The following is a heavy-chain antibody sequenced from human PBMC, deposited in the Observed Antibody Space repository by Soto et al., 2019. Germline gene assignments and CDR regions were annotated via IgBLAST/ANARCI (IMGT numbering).Heavy chain of an antibody. D-gene: IGHD2-2*02. V-gene: IGHV1-69*01. J-gene: IGHJ6*02. CDR2: IIPIFGTA. CDR1: GGTFISYA. Sequence: SVKVSCKASGGTFISYAIIWVRQAPGQGLEWMGGIIPIFGTANYAQKFQGRVTITADESTSTAYMELSSLRSEDTAVYYCARGSGYCSSTSCYTVLDYYYYGMDVWGQGTTVTVSS. CDR3: ARGSGYCSSTSCYTVLDYYYYGMDV.